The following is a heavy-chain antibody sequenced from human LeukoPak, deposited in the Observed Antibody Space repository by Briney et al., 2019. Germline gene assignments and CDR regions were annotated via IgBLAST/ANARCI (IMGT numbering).Heavy chain of an antibody. V-gene: IGHV3-30*03. CDR3: ARDERVYYDSSGYPPPY. CDR2: ISHDGSNI. D-gene: IGHD3-22*01. CDR1: GFTFYSYG. J-gene: IGHJ3*01. Sequence: GGSLRLSCAASGFTFYSYGMHWVRQAPGKGLEWVAVISHDGSNIHYGDSVKGRFTISRDNSKNTLYLQMNSLRAEDTAVYYCARDERVYYDSSGYPPPYWGQGTMVTVSS.